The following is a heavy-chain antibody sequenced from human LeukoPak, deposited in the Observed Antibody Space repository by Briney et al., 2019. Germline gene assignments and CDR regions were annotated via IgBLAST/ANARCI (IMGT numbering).Heavy chain of an antibody. CDR3: AREWIGNGWFAFDY. D-gene: IGHD6-19*01. Sequence: GGSLRLSCAASGFTFSTYGMHWVRQAPGKGLEWVALIWYDGTNEHYADSVKGRFTISRDNSKNTLWLQMNSLGADDTAVYYCAREWIGNGWFAFDYWGQGTLLTVSS. CDR2: IWYDGTNE. V-gene: IGHV3-33*01. CDR1: GFTFSTYG. J-gene: IGHJ4*02.